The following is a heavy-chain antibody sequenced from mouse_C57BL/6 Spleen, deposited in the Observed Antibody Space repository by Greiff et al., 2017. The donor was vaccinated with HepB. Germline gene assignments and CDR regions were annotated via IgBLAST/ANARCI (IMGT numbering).Heavy chain of an antibody. CDR2: ISGGGGNT. J-gene: IGHJ2*01. D-gene: IGHD1-1*01. V-gene: IGHV5-9*01. CDR3: THGSVYGY. CDR1: GYTFSSYT. Sequence: EVMLVESGGGLVKPGGSLKLSCAASGYTFSSYTMSWVRQTPEKRLEWVATISGGGGNTYYPDSMKGRFTISKDNAKNTLYLQMSSLKSEDTALYYCTHGSVYGYWGQGTTLTVAS.